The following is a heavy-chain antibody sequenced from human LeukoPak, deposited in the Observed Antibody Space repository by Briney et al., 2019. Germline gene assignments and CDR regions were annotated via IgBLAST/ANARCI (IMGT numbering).Heavy chain of an antibody. CDR3: ARDTYDSNGYSYGIY. V-gene: IGHV3-33*01. Sequence: GRSLRLSCAASGFTFSIYGMHWVRQAPGKGLEWVAVIWYDGSKKYYGDSVKGRFTISRDNSKNTLYLQMNSLRAEDTAVYYCARDTYDSNGYSYGIYWGQGTLVTASS. CDR1: GFTFSIYG. CDR2: IWYDGSKK. D-gene: IGHD3-22*01. J-gene: IGHJ4*02.